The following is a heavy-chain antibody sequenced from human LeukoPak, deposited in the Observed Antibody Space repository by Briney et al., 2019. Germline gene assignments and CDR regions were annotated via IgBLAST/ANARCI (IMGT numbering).Heavy chain of an antibody. V-gene: IGHV1-8*01. CDR3: ARGRGSGHKENWFDP. J-gene: IGHJ5*02. CDR2: MNPNSGNT. D-gene: IGHD6-19*01. Sequence: ASVKVSCKASGYTFTTYDINWVRQATGQGLEWIGWMNPNSGNTGYAQKFQGRVTMTRNTSITTAYMELSSLRSEDTAVYYCARGRGSGHKENWFDPWGREPWSPSPQ. CDR1: GYTFTTYD.